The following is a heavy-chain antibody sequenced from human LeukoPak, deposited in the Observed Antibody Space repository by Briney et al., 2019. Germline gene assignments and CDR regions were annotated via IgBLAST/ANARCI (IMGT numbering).Heavy chain of an antibody. CDR2: ISAYNGNT. CDR1: GYTFTSYG. V-gene: IGHV1-18*01. J-gene: IGHJ4*02. Sequence: ASVKVSCKASGYTFTSYGISWVRQAPGQGLEWMGWISAYNGNTNYAQNLQDRVTMTTDTSTSTAYMELRSLRSDDTAVYYCARVGAYCSSSSCFDYWDQGTLVTVSS. CDR3: ARVGAYCSSSSCFDY. D-gene: IGHD2-2*01.